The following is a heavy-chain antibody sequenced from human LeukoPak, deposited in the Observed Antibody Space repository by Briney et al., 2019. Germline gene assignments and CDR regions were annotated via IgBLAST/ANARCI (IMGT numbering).Heavy chain of an antibody. D-gene: IGHD3-9*01. CDR3: TRAEILTVFYYYSMDV. CDR1: GGTFSSYA. V-gene: IGHV1-2*02. CDR2: INPKSGGT. J-gene: IGHJ6*02. Sequence: ASVRVSCKASGGTFSSYAISWVRQAPGQGLEWMGWINPKSGGTNYERTVKGRVTMSRDKSTSTAYMEMSRLKADDTAVYFYTRAEILTVFYYYSMDVWGQGAMVTVSS.